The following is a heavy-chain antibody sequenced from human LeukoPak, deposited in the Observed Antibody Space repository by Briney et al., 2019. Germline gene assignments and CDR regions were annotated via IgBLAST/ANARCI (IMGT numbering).Heavy chain of an antibody. CDR2: IIPVFDRP. V-gene: IGHV1-69*06. Sequence: GASVKVSCKTTGGRFKSYGFSWVRQAPGQGLEWMGGIIPVFDRPTYAQKFEGRVTITADKSTNTTYMEISSLTSDDTAVYYCARDWYNNSDAFDIWGQGTMVTVSS. J-gene: IGHJ3*02. CDR3: ARDWYNNSDAFDI. D-gene: IGHD4-11*01. CDR1: GGRFKSYG.